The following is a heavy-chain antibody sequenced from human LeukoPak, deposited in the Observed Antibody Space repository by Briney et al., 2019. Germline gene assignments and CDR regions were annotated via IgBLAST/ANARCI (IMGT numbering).Heavy chain of an antibody. CDR2: IYTSGST. D-gene: IGHD1-14*01. Sequence: PSETLSLTCTVSGGSISSYYWSWIRQPAGKGLEWIGRIYTSGSTNYNPSPKSRVTMSVDTSKNQFSLKPSSVTAADTAVYYCARDQPYLAGYYGMDVWGQGTTVTVSS. J-gene: IGHJ6*02. CDR3: ARDQPYLAGYYGMDV. V-gene: IGHV4-4*07. CDR1: GGSISSYY.